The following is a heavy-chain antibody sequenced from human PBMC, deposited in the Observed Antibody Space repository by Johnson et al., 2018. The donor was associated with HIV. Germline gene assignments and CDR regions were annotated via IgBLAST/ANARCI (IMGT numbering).Heavy chain of an antibody. CDR3: ARAPGGSPRAAFDI. J-gene: IGHJ3*02. CDR2: ISYDGSNK. CDR1: GFTFSSYA. D-gene: IGHD2-15*01. V-gene: IGHV3-30*04. Sequence: QVQLVESGGGVVQPGRSLRLSCAASGFTFSSYAMHWVRQAPGKGLEWVAVISYDGSNKYYADSLKGRFTISRDNAKNSLYLQMNSLRAEDTALYYCARAPGGSPRAAFDIWGQGTMVTVSS.